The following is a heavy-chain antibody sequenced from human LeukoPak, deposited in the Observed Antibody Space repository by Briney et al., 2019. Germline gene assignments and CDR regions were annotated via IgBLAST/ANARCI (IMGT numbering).Heavy chain of an antibody. Sequence: GGSLRLSCSGYGFPFSSHGMNSVPQAPGKVLEWVSPISGRGGSTYYAEAEKGRFTIYRDKYKNPLYLQMNSLRAEEPAVYYCAKGDTTWELPHDDWGQGTLVTVSS. CDR1: GFPFSSHG. D-gene: IGHD1-26*01. J-gene: IGHJ4*02. CDR2: ISGRGGST. V-gene: IGHV3-23*01. CDR3: AKGDTTWELPHDD.